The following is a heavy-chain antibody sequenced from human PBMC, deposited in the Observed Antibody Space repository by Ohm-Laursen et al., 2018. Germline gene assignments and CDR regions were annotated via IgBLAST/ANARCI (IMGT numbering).Heavy chain of an antibody. CDR3: ARHLYNWNQGALD. Sequence: ESLRISCKGSGYSFTSYWIAWVRQMPGKGLEWMGIIYPGDSDTRYSPSFQGQVTISADKSISTAYLQWSSLKASDTAMYYCARHLYNWNQGALDWGQGTLVTVSS. V-gene: IGHV5-51*01. J-gene: IGHJ4*02. D-gene: IGHD1-20*01. CDR2: IYPGDSDT. CDR1: GYSFTSYW.